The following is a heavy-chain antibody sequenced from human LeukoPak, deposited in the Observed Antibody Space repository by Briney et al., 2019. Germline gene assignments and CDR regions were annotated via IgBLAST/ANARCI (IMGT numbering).Heavy chain of an antibody. V-gene: IGHV3-30*18. D-gene: IGHD2-2*01. J-gene: IGHJ3*02. CDR3: AKALRPYCSSTSCPRAFDI. CDR1: GFTFSSYG. Sequence: PGGSLRLSYAASGFTFSSYGMHWVRQAPGKGLEWVAVISYDGSNKYYADSVKGRFTISRDNSKNTLYLQMNSLRAEDTAVYYCAKALRPYCSSTSCPRAFDIWDQGTMVTVSS. CDR2: ISYDGSNK.